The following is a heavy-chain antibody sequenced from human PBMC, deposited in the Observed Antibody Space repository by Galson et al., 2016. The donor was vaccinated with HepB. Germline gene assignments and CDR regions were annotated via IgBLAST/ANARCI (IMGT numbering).Heavy chain of an antibody. CDR2: TYRGSN. CDR3: ARGAYYSFDI. V-gene: IGHV6-1*01. J-gene: IGHJ3*02. D-gene: IGHD1-26*01. CDR1: GDSVSNNHDA. Sequence: CAISGDSVSNNHDAWNWIRQSPSRGLEWLGRTYRGSNQYAASMRGRIAINSDTSTNQFSPQLSSVTPEDTGLYYCARGAYYSFDIWGQGTMVTVSS.